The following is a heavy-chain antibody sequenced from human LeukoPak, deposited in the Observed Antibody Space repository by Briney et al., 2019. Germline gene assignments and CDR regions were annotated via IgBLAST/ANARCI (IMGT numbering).Heavy chain of an antibody. V-gene: IGHV4-61*02. D-gene: IGHD3-22*01. CDR1: GGSVSSGNFY. CDR2: IYTSGST. CDR3: ARDGYYYDSSGYFDY. Sequence: SETLSLTCTVSGGSVSSGNFYWTWIRQPAGKGLEWIGRIYTSGSTNYNPSLKSRVTISVDTSKNQFSLKLSSVTAADTAVYYCARDGYYYDSSGYFDYWGQGTLVTVSS. J-gene: IGHJ4*02.